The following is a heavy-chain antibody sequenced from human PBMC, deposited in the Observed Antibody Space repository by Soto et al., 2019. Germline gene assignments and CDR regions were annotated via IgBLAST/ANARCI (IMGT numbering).Heavy chain of an antibody. CDR2: IIPIFGTA. J-gene: IGHJ4*02. Sequence: SVKVSCKASGGTFSSYAISWVRQAPGQGLEWMGGIIPIFGTANYAQKFQGRVTITADESTSTAYMELSSLRSEDTAVYFCARVKNSAQTEHFDYWGQGTLVTVSS. CDR1: GGTFSSYA. V-gene: IGHV1-69*13. D-gene: IGHD5-18*01. CDR3: ARVKNSAQTEHFDY.